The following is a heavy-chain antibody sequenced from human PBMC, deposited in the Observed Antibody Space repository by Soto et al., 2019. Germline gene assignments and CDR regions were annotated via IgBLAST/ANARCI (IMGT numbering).Heavy chain of an antibody. CDR2: IIPIFGTA. D-gene: IGHD2-2*02. V-gene: IGHV1-69*06. Sequence: SVKVSCKASGGTFSSYAISWVRQAPGQGLEWMGGIIPIFGTANYAQKFQGRVTITADKSTSTAYMELSSLRFEDTAVYYCASNTQAVLGHVAYDIWGRGTMITVSS. CDR1: GGTFSSYA. J-gene: IGHJ3*02. CDR3: ASNTQAVLGHVAYDI.